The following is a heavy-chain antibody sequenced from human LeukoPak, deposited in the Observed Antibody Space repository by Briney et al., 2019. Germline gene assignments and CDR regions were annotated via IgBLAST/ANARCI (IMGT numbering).Heavy chain of an antibody. CDR2: ISGSGGST. D-gene: IGHD3-22*01. Sequence: GGSLRLSCAASGFAFSSFDMPWVRQAPGKGLEWVSAISGSGGSTYYADSVKGRFTISRDNSKNTLYLQMNSLRAEDTAVYYCAKDNILGRYYDSSGYDEHDYWGQGTLVTVSS. CDR1: GFAFSSFD. V-gene: IGHV3-23*01. J-gene: IGHJ4*02. CDR3: AKDNILGRYYDSSGYDEHDY.